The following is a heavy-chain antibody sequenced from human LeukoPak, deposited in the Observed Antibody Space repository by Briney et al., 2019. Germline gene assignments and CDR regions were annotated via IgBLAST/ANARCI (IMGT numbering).Heavy chain of an antibody. CDR1: GGSISSGIYY. V-gene: IGHV4-39*01. J-gene: IGHJ4*02. CDR2: IYYSGNA. D-gene: IGHD6-13*01. Sequence: TSETLSLTCTVSGGSISSGIYYWGWIRQPPGKGLEWIGSIYYSGNAYYNPSLKGRVTISVDTSKNQLSLKLNSVTAADTAVYYCARHVRQQLPPKAFDYWGQGALVTVSS. CDR3: ARHVRQQLPPKAFDY.